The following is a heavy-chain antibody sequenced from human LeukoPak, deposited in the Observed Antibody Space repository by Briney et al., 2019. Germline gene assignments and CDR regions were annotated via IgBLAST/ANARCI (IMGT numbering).Heavy chain of an antibody. CDR1: GGSFSGYY. Sequence: PSETLSLTCAVYGGSFSGYYWSWIRQPPGKGLEWIGEINHSGSTNYDPSLKSRVTISVDTSKNQFSLKLSSVTAADTGVYYCARHEPGQQQLVSTIDYWGQGTLVTVSS. D-gene: IGHD6-13*01. J-gene: IGHJ4*02. V-gene: IGHV4-34*01. CDR3: ARHEPGQQQLVSTIDY. CDR2: INHSGST.